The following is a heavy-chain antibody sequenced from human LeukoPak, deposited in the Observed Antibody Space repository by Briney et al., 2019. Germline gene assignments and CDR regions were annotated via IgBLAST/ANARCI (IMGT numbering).Heavy chain of an antibody. D-gene: IGHD3-10*01. CDR3: ASTYDSGSYFQPLDI. V-gene: IGHV4-61*08. Sequence: SETLSLTCTVSGGSVSSGGYYWSWIRQPPGKGLEWIGYIYYSGSTNYNPSLKSRVTILVDTSKNQFSLKLSSVTAADTAVYYCASTYDSGSYFQPLDIWGQGTMVTVSS. J-gene: IGHJ3*02. CDR2: IYYSGST. CDR1: GGSVSSGGYY.